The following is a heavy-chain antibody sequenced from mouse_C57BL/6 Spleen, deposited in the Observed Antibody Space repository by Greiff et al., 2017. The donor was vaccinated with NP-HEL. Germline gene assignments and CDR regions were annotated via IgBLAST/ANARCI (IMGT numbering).Heavy chain of an antibody. CDR2: IYPGDGDT. D-gene: IGHD1-1*01. CDR3: AREGPTVVAPDY. V-gene: IGHV1-82*01. J-gene: IGHJ2*01. Sequence: VQRVESGPELVKPGASVKISCKASGYAFSSSWMNWVKQRPGKGLEWIGRIYPGDGDTNYNGKFKGKATLTADKSSSTAYMQLSSLTSEDSAVYFCAREGPTVVAPDYWGQGTTLTVSS. CDR1: GYAFSSSW.